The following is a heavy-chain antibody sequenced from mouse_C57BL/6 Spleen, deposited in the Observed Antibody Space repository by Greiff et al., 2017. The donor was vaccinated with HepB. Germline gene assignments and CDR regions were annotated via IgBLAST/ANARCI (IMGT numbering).Heavy chain of an antibody. Sequence: DVQLVESGGGLVQPKGSLKLSCAASGFTFNTYAMHWVRQAPGKGLEWVARIRSKSSNYATYYADSVKDRFTISRDDSQSMLYLQMNNLKTEDTAMYYCVREDYGSSYDAMDYWGQGTSVTVSS. D-gene: IGHD1-1*01. CDR2: IRSKSSNYAT. V-gene: IGHV10-3*01. CDR1: GFTFNTYA. J-gene: IGHJ4*01. CDR3: VREDYGSSYDAMDY.